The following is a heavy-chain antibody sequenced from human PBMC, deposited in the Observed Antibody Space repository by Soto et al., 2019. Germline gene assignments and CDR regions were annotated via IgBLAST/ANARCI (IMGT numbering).Heavy chain of an antibody. CDR2: INGGNGNT. Sequence: GASVKVSCKASGYTLTNYAIHWVRQAPGQRLEWMGWINGGNGNTKYSQKFQGRVTITRDTSASTAFMEVSSLRSEDTALYYCARSSSSWYGYWGPGTPVTVSS. D-gene: IGHD6-13*01. J-gene: IGHJ4*02. CDR3: ARSSSSWYGY. V-gene: IGHV1-3*01. CDR1: GYTLTNYA.